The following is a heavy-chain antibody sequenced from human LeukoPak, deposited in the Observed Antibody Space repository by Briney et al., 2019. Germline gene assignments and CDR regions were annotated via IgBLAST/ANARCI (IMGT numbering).Heavy chain of an antibody. Sequence: SETLSLTRAVYGGSFSGYYWTWIRQPPGKGLEWIGEINHSGITNYNPSLKSRVTISVDTSKNQFSLKLSSVTAADTAAYYCARAYGDYRYYYYYMDVWGKGTTVTVSS. CDR2: INHSGIT. CDR1: GGSFSGYY. V-gene: IGHV4-34*01. D-gene: IGHD4-17*01. CDR3: ARAYGDYRYYYYYMDV. J-gene: IGHJ6*03.